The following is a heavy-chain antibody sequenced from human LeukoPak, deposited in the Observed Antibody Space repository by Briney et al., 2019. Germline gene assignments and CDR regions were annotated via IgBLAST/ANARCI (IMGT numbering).Heavy chain of an antibody. Sequence: PGGSLRVSCSASGFNVSAKSMSWVRQTPEKGLEGVSVSYSTGSTAYADSVKGRFSISRDNSKHILALQMTSLRVEDTAVYYCARSPHALWFGGGAFDYWGQGTLVTVSS. D-gene: IGHD3-10*01. CDR3: ARSPHALWFGGGAFDY. CDR2: SYSTGST. J-gene: IGHJ4*02. CDR1: GFNVSAKS. V-gene: IGHV3-53*01.